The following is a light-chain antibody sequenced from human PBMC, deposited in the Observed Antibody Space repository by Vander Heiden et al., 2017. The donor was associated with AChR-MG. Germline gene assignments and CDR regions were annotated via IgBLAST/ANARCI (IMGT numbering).Light chain of an antibody. CDR1: QNVNNF. Sequence: EIVLTQFPGTLSLSPGERVTLSCRASQNVNNFLAWYQQKPGQAPRLVIYSASNRATGIPDRFSGSGSGTDFTLTISRLEPEDFALYYCQQYDNSLQTFGQGTKVEVK. CDR2: SAS. J-gene: IGKJ1*01. V-gene: IGKV3-20*01. CDR3: QQYDNSLQT.